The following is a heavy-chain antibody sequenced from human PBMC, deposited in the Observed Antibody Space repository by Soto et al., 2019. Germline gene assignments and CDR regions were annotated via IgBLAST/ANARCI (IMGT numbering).Heavy chain of an antibody. CDR2: ISHSGGTS. CDR3: AKGRGQNWNFDY. D-gene: IGHD1-1*01. Sequence: EMQLLESGGGSVQLGGSLRLSCAASGFTISNYAMHWVRRPPGKGLEWVSSISHSGGTSYYADSVKGRFSISRDSLVNTLYLQMNSLRAEDTAVYYCAKGRGQNWNFDYWGQGTLVSVSP. J-gene: IGHJ4*02. V-gene: IGHV3-23*01. CDR1: GFTISNYA.